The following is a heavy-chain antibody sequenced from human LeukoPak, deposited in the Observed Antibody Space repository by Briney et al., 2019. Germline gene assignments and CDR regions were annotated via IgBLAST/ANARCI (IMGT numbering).Heavy chain of an antibody. CDR2: ISSTGNYI. CDR1: GFTFSSYA. CDR3: ATDGRAGTAPIYYYYYYMDV. V-gene: IGHV3-21*01. J-gene: IGHJ6*03. D-gene: IGHD6-13*01. Sequence: PGGSLRLSCAASGFTFSSYAMSWVRQAPGKGLEWVSSISSTGNYIYYADSMKGRFTISRDNAKNSLYLQMNSLRVEDTAVYYCATDGRAGTAPIYYYYYYMDVWGKGTTVTVSS.